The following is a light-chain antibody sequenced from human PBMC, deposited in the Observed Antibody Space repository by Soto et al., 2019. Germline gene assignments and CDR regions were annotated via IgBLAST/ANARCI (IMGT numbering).Light chain of an antibody. CDR1: QSVPSDW. V-gene: IGKV3-20*01. J-gene: IGKJ2*01. CDR2: GAS. Sequence: EIGLTQSPGTLSLSPGERATLSCRASQSVPSDWLAGYRHKPGQAPRLLIYGASSRATGVPDRVSGSGSGTDFTLTINRLEPEDFAVYYCQQYGNFPYTFGQGTKLEIK. CDR3: QQYGNFPYT.